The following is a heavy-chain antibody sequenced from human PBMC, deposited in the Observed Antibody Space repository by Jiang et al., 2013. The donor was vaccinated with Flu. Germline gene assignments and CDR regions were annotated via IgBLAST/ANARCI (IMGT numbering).Heavy chain of an antibody. CDR2: ISGDDGNT. V-gene: IGHV1-18*01. J-gene: IGHJ4*02. CDR3: ARDRYNYDTSGYSDFDF. Sequence: SGAEVKKPGASVKVSCKASGYTFTTYGVSWVRQAPGQGPEWMGWISGDDGNTHYAQRLQGRVTMTTDTSTKTAYMELRSLTPDDTAVYYCARDRYNYDTSGYSDFDFWGQGTLVTVSS. CDR1: GYTFTTYG. D-gene: IGHD3-22*01.